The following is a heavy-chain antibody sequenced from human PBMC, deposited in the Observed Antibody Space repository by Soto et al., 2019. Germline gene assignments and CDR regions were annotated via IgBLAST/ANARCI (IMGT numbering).Heavy chain of an antibody. V-gene: IGHV4-39*01. CDR2: IYYSGST. Sequence: SETLSLTCTVSGGSISSSSYYWGWIRQPPGKGLEWIGSIYYSGSTYYNPSLKSRVTISVDTSKNQFSLKLSSVTAADTAVYYCARFYGLSLVDYWGQGTLVTVSS. CDR3: ARFYGLSLVDY. CDR1: GGSISSSSYY. D-gene: IGHD3-10*01. J-gene: IGHJ4*02.